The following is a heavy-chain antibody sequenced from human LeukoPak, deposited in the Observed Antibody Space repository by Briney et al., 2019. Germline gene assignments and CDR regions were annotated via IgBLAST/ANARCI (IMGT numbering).Heavy chain of an antibody. CDR1: GGTFSSYA. D-gene: IGHD3-3*01. V-gene: IGHV1-18*01. CDR2: INSYNGNT. Sequence: ASVKVSCKASGGTFSSYAISWVRQAPGQGLEWMGWINSYNGNTKYAQNLQGRVTMTTDTSTSTAYMELRSLRSDDTAVYYCARDEEVYYDFWSGYYTSDHWGQGILVTVSS. CDR3: ARDEEVYYDFWSGYYTSDH. J-gene: IGHJ4*02.